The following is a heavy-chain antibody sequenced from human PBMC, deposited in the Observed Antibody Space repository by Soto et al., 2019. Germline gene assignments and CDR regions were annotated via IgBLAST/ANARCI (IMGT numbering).Heavy chain of an antibody. CDR1: GVPITDSY. Sequence: QAQLQVSGPGLVKPAESLSLICNVSGVPITDSYWSWIRQSPGKGLEWIGRVHAGGSFNYNPSLRRRAAISVDPSKSQGSLRLTSVTAADTAVYFCARENTPEMTRGWFAPWGQGTLVTVSS. CDR2: VHAGGSF. CDR3: ARENTPEMTRGWFAP. D-gene: IGHD3-10*01. V-gene: IGHV4-4*07. J-gene: IGHJ5*02.